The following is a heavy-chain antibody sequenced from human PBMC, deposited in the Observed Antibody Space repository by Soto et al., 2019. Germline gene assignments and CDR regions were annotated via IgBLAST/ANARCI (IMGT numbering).Heavy chain of an antibody. V-gene: IGHV3-11*01. D-gene: IGHD6-13*01. CDR2: ISSSGTTI. Sequence: PGGSLRLSCAASGFTFSDYFMTWIRQAPGKGLEWVSYISSSGTTIFYADSVQGRFTISRDNAKKSLYLEINSLRAEDTAVYYCARTAAAGKYYYGVDVWGQGTTVTAP. J-gene: IGHJ6*02. CDR1: GFTFSDYF. CDR3: ARTAAAGKYYYGVDV.